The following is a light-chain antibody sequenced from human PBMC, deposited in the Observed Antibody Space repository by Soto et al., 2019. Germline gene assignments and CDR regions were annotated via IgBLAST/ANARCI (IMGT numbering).Light chain of an antibody. CDR2: GNS. V-gene: IGLV1-40*01. CDR1: SSNIGAGYD. CDR3: QSYDSSLSAL. Sequence: QSVLTQPPSVSGAPGQRVTLSCTGSSSNIGAGYDVHWYQQLPGTAPKLHIYGNSNRPSGVPDRFSGSKSGTSASLAITGLQAEDEADYYCQSYDSSLSALFGGGTKLTVL. J-gene: IGLJ3*02.